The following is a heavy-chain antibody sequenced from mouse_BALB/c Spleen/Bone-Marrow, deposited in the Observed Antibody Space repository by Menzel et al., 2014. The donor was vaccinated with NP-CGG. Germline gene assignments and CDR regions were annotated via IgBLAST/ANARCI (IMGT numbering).Heavy chain of an antibody. CDR2: IRNKANGYTT. D-gene: IGHD1-1*01. J-gene: IGHJ2*01. V-gene: IGHV7-3*02. CDR3: ARDSRSTVSHFDY. CDR1: GFTFTDYY. Sequence: SGGGLGQPGGSLRLSCATYGFTFTDYYMNWVRQPPGKALEWLGFIRNKANGYTTEYSASVKGRFTISRDNSQSILYLQMNTLRAEDSATYYCARDSRSTVSHFDYWDQGTTLTVSS.